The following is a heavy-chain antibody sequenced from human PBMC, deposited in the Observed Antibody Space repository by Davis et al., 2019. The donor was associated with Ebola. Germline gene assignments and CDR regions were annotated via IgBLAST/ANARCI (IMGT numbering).Heavy chain of an antibody. CDR2: IYPGDSDT. J-gene: IGHJ5*02. V-gene: IGHV5-51*01. Sequence: GESLKISCKGSGYSFTSYWIGWVRQMPGKGLEWMGIIYPGDSDTRYSPSFQGQVTISADKSISTAYLQWSSLKASDTAMYYCARRLVGATITNWFDPWGQGTLVTVSS. CDR1: GYSFTSYW. CDR3: ARRLVGATITNWFDP. D-gene: IGHD1-26*01.